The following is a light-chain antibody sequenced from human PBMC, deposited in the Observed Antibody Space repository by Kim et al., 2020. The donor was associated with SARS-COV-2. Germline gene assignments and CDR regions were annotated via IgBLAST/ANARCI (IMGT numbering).Light chain of an antibody. CDR1: SNNVGNRG. V-gene: IGLV10-54*01. J-gene: IGLJ3*02. Sequence: RQPATLTCTGNSNNVGNRGAAWLQQHQGHPPKLRSYRNNNRPSGISERLSASRSGDTASLTITGLQPEDEADYYCSAWDSSLSAWVFGGGTQLTVL. CDR2: RNN. CDR3: SAWDSSLSAWV.